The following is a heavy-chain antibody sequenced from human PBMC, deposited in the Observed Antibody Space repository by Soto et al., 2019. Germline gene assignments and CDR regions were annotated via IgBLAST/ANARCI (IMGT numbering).Heavy chain of an antibody. CDR2: IYYSGST. V-gene: IGHV4-31*03. J-gene: IGHJ4*02. Sequence: SETLSLTCTVSGGSISSGGYYWSWIRQHPGKGLEWIGYIYYSGSTYYNPSLKSRVIISIDTSKSQFSLKLNSVTAADSAVYYCASGAPSRYWGQGVLVTVSS. D-gene: IGHD4-17*01. CDR3: ASGAPSRY. CDR1: GGSISSGGYY.